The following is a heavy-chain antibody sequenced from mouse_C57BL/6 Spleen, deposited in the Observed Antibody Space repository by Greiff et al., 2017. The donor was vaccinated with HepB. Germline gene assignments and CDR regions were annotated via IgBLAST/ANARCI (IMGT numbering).Heavy chain of an antibody. CDR2: IYPRDGST. CDR3: ARKSYSKGGYFDY. V-gene: IGHV1-78*01. Sequence: VHLVESDAELVKPGASVKISCKVSGYTFTDHTIHWMKQRPEQGLEWIGYIYPRDGSTKYNEKFKGKATLTADKSSSTAYMQLNSLTSEDSAVYFCARKSYSKGGYFDYWGQGTTLTVSS. CDR1: GYTFTDHT. D-gene: IGHD2-5*01. J-gene: IGHJ2*01.